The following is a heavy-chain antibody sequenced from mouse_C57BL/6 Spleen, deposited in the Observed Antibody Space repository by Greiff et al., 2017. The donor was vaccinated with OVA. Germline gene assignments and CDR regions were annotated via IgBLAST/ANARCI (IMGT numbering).Heavy chain of an antibody. J-gene: IGHJ4*01. CDR2: IHPNSGST. Sequence: QVQLQQPGAELVKPGASVKLSCKASGYTFTSYWMHWVKQRPGQGLEWIGMIHPNSGSTNYNEKFKSKATLTVDKSSSTAYMQLSSLTSEDSAVYDCASSDGDYVTVYAMDYWGQGTSVTVSS. D-gene: IGHD2-13*01. CDR1: GYTFTSYW. V-gene: IGHV1-64*01. CDR3: ASSDGDYVTVYAMDY.